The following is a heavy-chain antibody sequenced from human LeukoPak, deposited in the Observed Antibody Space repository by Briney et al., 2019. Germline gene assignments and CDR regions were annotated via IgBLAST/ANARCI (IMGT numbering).Heavy chain of an antibody. J-gene: IGHJ6*02. CDR1: GFTFSSYS. Sequence: PGGSLRLSCAASGFTFSSYSMNWVRQAPGKGLEWVSSISSSSSYIYYADSVKGRFTISRDNAKNSLYLQMNSLRAEDTAVYYCASCTPHYYGPQGYYYYGMDVWGQGTTVTVSS. CDR3: ASCTPHYYGPQGYYYYGMDV. CDR2: ISSSSSYI. V-gene: IGHV3-21*01. D-gene: IGHD3-10*01.